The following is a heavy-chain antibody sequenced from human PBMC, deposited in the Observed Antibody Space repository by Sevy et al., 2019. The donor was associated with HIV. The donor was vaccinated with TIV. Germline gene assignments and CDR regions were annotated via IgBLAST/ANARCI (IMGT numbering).Heavy chain of an antibody. D-gene: IGHD4-17*01. CDR2: IYQDGTEK. CDR1: GFNFRSYW. V-gene: IGHV3-7*01. Sequence: GGSLRLSCEASGFNFRSYWMSWVRQAPGKGLEWVASIYQDGTEKHYGDSLKGRFTISRDNAKNSLYLQVNSLAGEDTAVYYCAREGSYGGDRYHYYYGIDVWGQGTTVTVSS. J-gene: IGHJ6*02. CDR3: AREGSYGGDRYHYYYGIDV.